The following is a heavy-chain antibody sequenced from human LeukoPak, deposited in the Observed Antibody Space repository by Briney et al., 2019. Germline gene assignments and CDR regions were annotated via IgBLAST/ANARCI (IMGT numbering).Heavy chain of an antibody. J-gene: IGHJ4*02. CDR2: IYSGGST. V-gene: IGHV3-66*02. CDR3: ANFPDY. CDR1: GFTFSSYS. Sequence: GGSLRLSCAASGFTFSSYSMNWVRQAPGKGLEWVSVIYSGGSTYYADSVKGRFTISRDNSKNTLYLQMNSLRAEDTAVYYCANFPDYWGQGTLVTVSS.